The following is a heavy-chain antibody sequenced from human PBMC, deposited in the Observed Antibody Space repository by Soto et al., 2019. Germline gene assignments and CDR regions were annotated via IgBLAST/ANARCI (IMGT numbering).Heavy chain of an antibody. CDR1: GFTISTYS. CDR3: ARMYSYASHGYDY. V-gene: IGHV3-21*01. J-gene: IGHJ4*02. Sequence: EVQLVESGGGLVKPGGSLRLSCVASGFTISTYSMNWVRQAPGKGLEWVSSITYSSTYIYYADSVKGRFTISRDNAKNSLYLQMASLRGEDTAVYYCARMYSYASHGYDYWGQGTLVTVSS. CDR2: ITYSSTYI. D-gene: IGHD3-22*01.